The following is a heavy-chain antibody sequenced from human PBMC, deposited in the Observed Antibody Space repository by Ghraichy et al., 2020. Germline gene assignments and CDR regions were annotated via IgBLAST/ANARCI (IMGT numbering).Heavy chain of an antibody. Sequence: ASVKVSCKASGYTFTSYDINWVRQATGQGLEWMGWMNPNSGNTGYAQKFQGRVTMTRNTSISTAYMELSSLRSEDTAVYYCARSHCSSTSCYTDAFDIWGQGTMVTVSS. CDR2: MNPNSGNT. J-gene: IGHJ3*02. V-gene: IGHV1-8*01. CDR1: GYTFTSYD. CDR3: ARSHCSSTSCYTDAFDI. D-gene: IGHD2-2*02.